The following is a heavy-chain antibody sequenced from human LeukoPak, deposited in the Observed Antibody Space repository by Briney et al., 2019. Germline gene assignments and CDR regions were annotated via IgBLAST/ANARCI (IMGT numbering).Heavy chain of an antibody. CDR1: GYNFTSYD. CDR3: ARGLSYCSGGSCQRNYYYYYYGMDV. J-gene: IGHJ6*02. D-gene: IGHD2-15*01. Sequence: GSVKVSCKASGYNFTSYDIKWVRQATGQGLEWMGWMNPNSGKTSYAQKFQGRVTMTRNTSIRTAYMELSSLRSEDTAVYYCARGLSYCSGGSCQRNYYYYYYGMDVWGQGTTVTVSS. V-gene: IGHV1-8*01. CDR2: MNPNSGKT.